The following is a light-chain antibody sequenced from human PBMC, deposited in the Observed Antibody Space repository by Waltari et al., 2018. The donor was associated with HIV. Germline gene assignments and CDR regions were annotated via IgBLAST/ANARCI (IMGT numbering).Light chain of an antibody. V-gene: IGKV3-15*01. J-gene: IGKJ1*01. CDR1: QSVSTN. CDR2: SAS. CDR3: QQYNNWPPWT. Sequence: EIVMTQSPATLSVSPGERATLSCRASQSVSTNLAWYQQKPGQAPGLLIYSASTRATGISSRFSGSGSGTVFTLTISSLQSEDFAVYYCQQYNNWPPWTFGQGTK.